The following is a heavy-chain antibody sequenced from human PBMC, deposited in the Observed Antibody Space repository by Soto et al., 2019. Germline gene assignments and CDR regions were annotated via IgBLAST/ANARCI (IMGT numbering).Heavy chain of an antibody. V-gene: IGHV1-69*13. Sequence: SVKLSCKSSGGTFSSYAISWVRQAPGQGLEWMGGIIPIFGTANYAQKFQGRVTITADESTSTAYMELSSLRSEDTAVYYCARLDGSRHDFEIWGQGKMATGSS. D-gene: IGHD1-26*01. CDR2: IIPIFGTA. J-gene: IGHJ3*02. CDR1: GGTFSSYA. CDR3: ARLDGSRHDFEI.